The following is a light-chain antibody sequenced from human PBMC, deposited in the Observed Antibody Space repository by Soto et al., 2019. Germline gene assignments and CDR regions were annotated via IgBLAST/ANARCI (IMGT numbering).Light chain of an antibody. Sequence: QSVLAQPPSVSAAPGQKVTISCSGSTSNIGNNYVSWYQQLPGTAPKLLIYENDKRPSGIPDRFSGSKSGTSATLGLTGLQTGDEADYYCGTWDSRLSTVVFGGGTKVTVL. V-gene: IGLV1-51*02. CDR2: END. CDR1: TSNIGNNY. CDR3: GTWDSRLSTVV. J-gene: IGLJ3*02.